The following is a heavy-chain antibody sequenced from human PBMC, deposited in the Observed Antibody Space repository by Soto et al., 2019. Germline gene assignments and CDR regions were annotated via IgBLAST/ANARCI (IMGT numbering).Heavy chain of an antibody. V-gene: IGHV5-10-1*01. CDR2: IFLGSSHT. Sequence: PGDSLKISCDGSGFIFTNSLITWVRQKPGMGVEWVGRIFLGSSHTFYGPSLQGLVPILTDKAISTAYLQCILLQDLATGIYFCAGQQPGKLDVWGK. CDR3: AGQQPGKLDV. D-gene: IGHD6-13*01. J-gene: IGHJ6*03. CDR1: GFIFTNSL.